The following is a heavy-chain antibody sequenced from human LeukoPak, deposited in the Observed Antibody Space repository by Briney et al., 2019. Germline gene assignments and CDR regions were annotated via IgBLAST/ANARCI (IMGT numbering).Heavy chain of an antibody. CDR2: INHSGST. J-gene: IGHJ4*02. CDR1: GGSFSGYY. D-gene: IGHD6-25*01. Sequence: PSETLSLTCAVYGGSFSGYYWSWIRQPPGKGLEWIGEINHSGSTDYNPSLKSRVTISVDTSKNQFSLKLGSVTAADTAVYYCARHLAAIDYWGQGTLVTVSS. V-gene: IGHV4-34*01. CDR3: ARHLAAIDY.